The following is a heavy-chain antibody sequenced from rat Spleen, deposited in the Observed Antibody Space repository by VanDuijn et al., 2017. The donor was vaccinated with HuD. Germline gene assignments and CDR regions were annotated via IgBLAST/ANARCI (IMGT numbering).Heavy chain of an antibody. J-gene: IGHJ2*01. CDR2: IWGNGNT. D-gene: IGHD1-12*02. Sequence: QVQLKESGPGLVQPSQPLSLTCTVSGFSLPNYDVQWVRQPPGKGLEWMGRIWGNGNTDYNSPLKSRLSISRDTSKSHVFLKMNSLQTEDTAIYFCTRHYYDGSYYHGTFDYWGQGVMVTVSS. CDR1: GFSLPNYD. V-gene: IGHV2-1*01. CDR3: TRHYYDGSYYHGTFDY.